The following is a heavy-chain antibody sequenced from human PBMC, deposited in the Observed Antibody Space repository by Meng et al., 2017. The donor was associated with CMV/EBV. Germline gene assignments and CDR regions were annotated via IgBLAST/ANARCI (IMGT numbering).Heavy chain of an antibody. V-gene: IGHV3-23*01. CDR3: ARDGPYGDPLHY. D-gene: IGHD4-17*01. CDR2: ISGGGGST. CDR1: GFTFSTYA. Sequence: GESLKISCAASGFTFSTYAMSWVRQAPGKGLEWVSSISGGGGSTYYADSVKGRFTISRDNSKNTLYLQMNSLRAEDTAVYYCARDGPYGDPLHYWGQGTLVTVSS. J-gene: IGHJ4*02.